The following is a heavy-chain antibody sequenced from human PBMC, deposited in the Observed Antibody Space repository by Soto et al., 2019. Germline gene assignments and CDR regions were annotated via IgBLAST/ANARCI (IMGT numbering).Heavy chain of an antibody. CDR3: ARYRCSGACNDFDY. Sequence: QVQVVQSGAEVKKPGASVKVSCKASGFTFTTYAIHWVRQAPGQRLEWMGWIHAGNGNTKSSQKFQDRLTITRDTSASTAYMELSSLRSEDSAVYYCARYRCSGACNDFDYWGQGTLVTVSS. CDR1: GFTFTTYA. D-gene: IGHD2-15*01. J-gene: IGHJ4*02. CDR2: IHAGNGNT. V-gene: IGHV1-3*01.